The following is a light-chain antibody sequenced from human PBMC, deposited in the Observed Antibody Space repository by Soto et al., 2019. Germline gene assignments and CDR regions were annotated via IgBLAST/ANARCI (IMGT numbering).Light chain of an antibody. CDR3: QHYGNSPPYT. CDR2: GAS. Sequence: SPGTLSLSPGERATLSCRASQSVSSTYLAWYQHKPGQAPRVLIYGASNRATGIPDRFSGSGSGTDFTLTISRLEPEDFAVYYCQHYGNSPPYTFGQRTRLEIK. V-gene: IGKV3-20*01. CDR1: QSVSSTY. J-gene: IGKJ5*01.